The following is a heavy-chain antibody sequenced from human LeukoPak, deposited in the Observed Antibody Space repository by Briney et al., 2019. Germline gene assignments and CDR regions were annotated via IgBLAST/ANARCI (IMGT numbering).Heavy chain of an antibody. CDR1: GYTFTIYG. Sequence: ASVKVSCKASGYTFTIYGISWVRQAPEQGLEWMRWISAYNGNTNYAQKLQGRVTMTTDTSTSTAYMALRSLTSDDTAVYYCARVFLPGDYVGGDFDPWGQGTLVTVSS. CDR3: ARVFLPGDYVGGDFDP. V-gene: IGHV1-18*01. J-gene: IGHJ5*02. D-gene: IGHD4-17*01. CDR2: ISAYNGNT.